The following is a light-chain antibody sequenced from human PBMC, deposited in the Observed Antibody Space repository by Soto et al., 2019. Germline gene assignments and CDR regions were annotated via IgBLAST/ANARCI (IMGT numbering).Light chain of an antibody. CDR3: QQCYSIPYT. V-gene: IGKV4-1*01. CDR2: WAS. CDR1: QSVFYSTNNKNY. Sequence: DIVMTQSPDSLAVSLGERATINCKSSQSVFYSTNNKNYLAWYQQKPGQPPKLLIYWASTRESGVPDRFSGSGSGTEFTLTISSLQAEDVAVYYGQQCYSIPYTFGQGTKLEIK. J-gene: IGKJ2*01.